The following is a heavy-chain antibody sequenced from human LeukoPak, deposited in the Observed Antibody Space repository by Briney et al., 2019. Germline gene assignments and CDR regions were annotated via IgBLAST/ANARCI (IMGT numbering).Heavy chain of an antibody. CDR1: GFTFSSHK. Sequence: GGSLRLSCAASGFTFSSHKMNWVRQAPGKGLEWVSYISDSGSSIHYADSVKGRFTISRDDANNLLYLQMSGLRVEDTAVYYCVRDGASAAPLQVPIWGQGTMVTVSS. V-gene: IGHV3-48*03. CDR2: ISDSGSSI. J-gene: IGHJ3*02. D-gene: IGHD6-25*01. CDR3: VRDGASAAPLQVPI.